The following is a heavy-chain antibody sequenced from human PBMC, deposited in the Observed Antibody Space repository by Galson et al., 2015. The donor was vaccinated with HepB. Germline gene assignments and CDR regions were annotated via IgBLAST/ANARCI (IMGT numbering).Heavy chain of an antibody. J-gene: IGHJ4*02. CDR3: VRVNGVTRGVDY. Sequence: SLRHACLDPGFTDNSHYMGCVRQAPGNGLEWVSVIYSSGSAYSADSVKGRFTISRDNSNNTVYLQMDSLRADDTAVYYCVRVNGVTRGVDYWGQGTQVTVSS. CDR1: GFTDNSHY. V-gene: IGHV3-53*01. CDR2: IYSSGSA. D-gene: IGHD1-26*01.